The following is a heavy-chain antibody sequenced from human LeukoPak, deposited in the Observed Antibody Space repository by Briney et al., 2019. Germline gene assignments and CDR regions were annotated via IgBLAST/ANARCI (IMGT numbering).Heavy chain of an antibody. CDR1: EFIFTISW. Sequence: PGGSLRLSCAASEFIFTISWMSWVRQAPGQGLEWVANINQDGSEKYYVDSVKGRFTISRDNAKKSLSLQMNSLRAEDTAVYFCARVVPPLYFFDYWGQGTPVTVSS. V-gene: IGHV3-7*01. CDR3: ARVVPPLYFFDY. D-gene: IGHD3-10*01. J-gene: IGHJ4*02. CDR2: INQDGSEK.